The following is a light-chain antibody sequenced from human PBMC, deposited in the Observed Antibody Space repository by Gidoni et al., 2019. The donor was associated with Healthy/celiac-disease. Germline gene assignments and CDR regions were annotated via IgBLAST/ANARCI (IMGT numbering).Light chain of an antibody. CDR2: GAS. Sequence: EIVLTQSPGPLSLSPGERATLSCRARQSVSSSYLAWYQQKPGQAPRLLIYGASSRATGIPDRFSGSGSGTDFTLTISRLEPEDFAVYYCQQYVSSPWTFGQGTKVEIK. CDR3: QQYVSSPWT. V-gene: IGKV3-20*01. CDR1: QSVSSSY. J-gene: IGKJ1*01.